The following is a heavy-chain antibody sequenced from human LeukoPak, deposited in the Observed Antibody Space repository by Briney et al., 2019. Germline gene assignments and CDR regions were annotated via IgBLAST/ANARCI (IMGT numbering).Heavy chain of an antibody. J-gene: IGHJ4*02. CDR1: GGSFSGYY. Sequence: PSETLSLTCAVYGGSFSGYYWSCIRQPPGKGLEWIGEINHSGSTNYNPCLKSRVTISVDTSKNPSSLKLSSVTAADTAVYYCARHGMATIYQYYFDYWGQGTLVTVSS. CDR2: INHSGST. V-gene: IGHV4-34*01. CDR3: ARHGMATIYQYYFDY. D-gene: IGHD5-24*01.